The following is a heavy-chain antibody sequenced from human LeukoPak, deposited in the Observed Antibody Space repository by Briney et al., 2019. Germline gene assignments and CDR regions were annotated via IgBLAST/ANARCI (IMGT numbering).Heavy chain of an antibody. J-gene: IGHJ6*02. Sequence: SETLSLTCTVSGGSISSSSYYWGWIRQPPGKGLEWIGSIYYSGSTYYNPSLKSRVTISVDTSKNQFSLKLSSVTAADTAVYYCARGSPLRYSYGFNYYYGMDVWGQGTTVTVSS. CDR1: GGSISSSSYY. V-gene: IGHV4-39*07. CDR3: ARGSPLRYSYGFNYYYGMDV. D-gene: IGHD5-18*01. CDR2: IYYSGST.